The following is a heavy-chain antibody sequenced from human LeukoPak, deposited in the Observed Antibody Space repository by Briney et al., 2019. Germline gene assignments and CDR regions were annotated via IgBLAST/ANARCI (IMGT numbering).Heavy chain of an antibody. CDR2: ISGSGGST. D-gene: IGHD5-12*01. CDR1: GFTFSNYG. Sequence: GGSLRLSCAASGFTFSNYGMSWVRQAPGKGLEWVSAISGSGGSTYYADSVKGRFTISRDNSKNTLYLQMNSLRAEDTAVYYCAKDGNSGYDYYWGQGTLVTVSS. V-gene: IGHV3-23*01. J-gene: IGHJ4*02. CDR3: AKDGNSGYDYY.